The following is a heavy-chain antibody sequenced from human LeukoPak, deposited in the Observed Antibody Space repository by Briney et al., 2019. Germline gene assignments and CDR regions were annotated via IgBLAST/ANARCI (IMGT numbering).Heavy chain of an antibody. V-gene: IGHV4-59*08. CDR1: GFTVSSNY. CDR3: ARHPELYFFDY. Sequence: GSLRLSCAASGFTVSSNYMSWIRQPPGKGLEWIGYISYSGSTNYNPSLKSRVTISADTSKNQVSLTLSSVTAADTAVYYCARHPELYFFDYWGQGTLVTVSS. J-gene: IGHJ4*02. D-gene: IGHD3-10*01. CDR2: ISYSGST.